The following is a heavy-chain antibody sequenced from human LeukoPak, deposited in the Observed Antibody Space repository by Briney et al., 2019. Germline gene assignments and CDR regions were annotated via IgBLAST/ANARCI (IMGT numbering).Heavy chain of an antibody. J-gene: IGHJ4*02. CDR3: ARQVDYDSSGYYLAWFDY. CDR1: GGSISSYY. V-gene: IGHV4-4*09. Sequence: SETLSLTCTLSGGSISSYYWSWIRQPPGKGLEWIGYIYTSGSTNYNPSLKSRVTVSVDTSKNQFSLKLSSVTAADTAVYYCARQVDYDSSGYYLAWFDYWGQGTLVTVSS. CDR2: IYTSGST. D-gene: IGHD3-22*01.